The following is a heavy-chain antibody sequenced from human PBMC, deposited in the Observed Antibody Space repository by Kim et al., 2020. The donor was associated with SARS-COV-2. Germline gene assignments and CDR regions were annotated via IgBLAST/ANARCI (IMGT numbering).Heavy chain of an antibody. CDR1: GGSFSGYY. V-gene: IGHV4-34*01. CDR3: ARGQWFGIRGVFDY. Sequence: SETLSLTCAVYGGSFSGYYWSWIRQPPGKGLEWIGEINHSGSTNYNPSLKSRVTISVDTSKNQFSLKLSSVTAADTAVYYCARGQWFGIRGVFDYWGQGTLVTVSS. D-gene: IGHD3-10*01. CDR2: INHSGST. J-gene: IGHJ4*02.